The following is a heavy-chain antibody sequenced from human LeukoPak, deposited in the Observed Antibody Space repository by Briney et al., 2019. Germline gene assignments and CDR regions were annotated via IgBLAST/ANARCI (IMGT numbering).Heavy chain of an antibody. Sequence: GGSLRLSCAASGFTFSSYGMHWVRQAPGKGLEWVAFIRYDGSNKYYADSVKGRFTISRDNSKNTLYLQMNSLRAEDTAVYYCAKDRLPIFGVVIENWGQGTLVTVSS. CDR3: AKDRLPIFGVVIEN. CDR1: GFTFSSYG. J-gene: IGHJ4*02. V-gene: IGHV3-30*02. CDR2: IRYDGSNK. D-gene: IGHD3-3*01.